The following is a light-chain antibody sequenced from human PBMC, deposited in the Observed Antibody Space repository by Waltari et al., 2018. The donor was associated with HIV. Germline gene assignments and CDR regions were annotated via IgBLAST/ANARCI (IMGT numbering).Light chain of an antibody. Sequence: DIVLIQSPLSLSVAPGESASFSCRASQSLLHNNGYNSLDCSVHKPGQSPQLLIYLASHRASGVPERFSGSWSGTNFTLKIIRVEAEDVGTYYCLQSLHTPRFSFGPGTKVD. CDR3: LQSLHTPRFS. V-gene: IGKV2-28*01. J-gene: IGKJ3*01. CDR2: LAS. CDR1: QSLLHNNGYNS.